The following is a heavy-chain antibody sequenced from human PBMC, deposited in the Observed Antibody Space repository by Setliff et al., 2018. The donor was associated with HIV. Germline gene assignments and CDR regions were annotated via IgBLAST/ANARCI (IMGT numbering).Heavy chain of an antibody. CDR2: IYTSGSA. Sequence: PSETLSLTCTVSGGSISSGSYYWSWIRQPAGGGLEWIGRIYTSGSADYNPSLKSRVTISLATSKNHFSLKLSSVTAADTAVYYCARVQGSNNWPNWFDPWGQGTLVTVSS. V-gene: IGHV4-61*02. CDR3: ARVQGSNNWPNWFDP. J-gene: IGHJ5*02. CDR1: GGSISSGSYY. D-gene: IGHD1-1*01.